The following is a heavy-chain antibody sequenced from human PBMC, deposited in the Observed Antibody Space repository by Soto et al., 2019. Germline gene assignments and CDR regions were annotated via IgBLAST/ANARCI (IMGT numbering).Heavy chain of an antibody. D-gene: IGHD3-16*01. V-gene: IGHV1-3*04. CDR1: GYTFTTYH. CDR2: INTGNGNT. Sequence: QVLLVQSGAEVKKSGVSVRISCKASGYTFTTYHMHWVRQAPGQGPEWMGWINTGNGNTKYSQKFHDRVSISRDTGASTAYMELRSLRSEDTAVYYCARLRFGFDPWGQGALVTVSS. CDR3: ARLRFGFDP. J-gene: IGHJ5*02.